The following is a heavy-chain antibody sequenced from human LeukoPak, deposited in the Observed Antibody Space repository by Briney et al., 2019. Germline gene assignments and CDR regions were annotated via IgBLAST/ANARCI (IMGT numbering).Heavy chain of an antibody. D-gene: IGHD3-22*01. Sequence: GGSLRLSCAASGFTFSSYEMNWVRQAPGRGLEWVSYISSSGSSIYYVDSVKGRFIISRDNAKDSLFLQMNSLRAEDTAVYYCARRGYYDTSGYLFDDWGQGTLVTVSS. V-gene: IGHV3-48*03. J-gene: IGHJ4*02. CDR1: GFTFSSYE. CDR3: ARRGYYDTSGYLFDD. CDR2: ISSSGSSI.